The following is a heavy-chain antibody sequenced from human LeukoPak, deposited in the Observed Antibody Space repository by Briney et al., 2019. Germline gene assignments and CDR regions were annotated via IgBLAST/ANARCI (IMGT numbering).Heavy chain of an antibody. CDR2: IYSGGST. CDR3: ARVQYYYDSSGYCPDYFDY. J-gene: IGHJ4*02. D-gene: IGHD3-22*01. Sequence: GGSLRLSCAASGFTPSSYAMSWVRQAPGKGLEWVSVIYSGGSTYYADSVKGRFTISRDNSKNTLYLQMNSLRAEDTAVYYCARVQYYYDSSGYCPDYFDYWGQGTLVTVSS. CDR1: GFTPSSYA. V-gene: IGHV3-66*01.